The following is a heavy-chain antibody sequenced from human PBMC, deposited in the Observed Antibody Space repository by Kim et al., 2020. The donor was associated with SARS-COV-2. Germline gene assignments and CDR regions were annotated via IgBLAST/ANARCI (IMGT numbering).Heavy chain of an antibody. Sequence: YYADSVKGGFTISRDNSKNTLYLQMNSRRAEDTAVYYCASTYDYGDYTLGYWGQGTLVTVSS. J-gene: IGHJ4*02. CDR3: ASTYDYGDYTLGY. V-gene: IGHV3-53*01. D-gene: IGHD4-17*01.